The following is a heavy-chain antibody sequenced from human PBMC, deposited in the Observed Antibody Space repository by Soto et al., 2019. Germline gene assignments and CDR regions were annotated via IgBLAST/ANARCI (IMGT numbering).Heavy chain of an antibody. Sequence: QVQLVQSGAEVKKPGASVKVSCKASGYPFTTYHLHWVRQAPGQGLEWMGIVYVTGTGTRSAQKFQGRLTMTGDRSTSTVYMELSSLRSEDTAFYYCARPEAYGSGSYYFDSWGQGTLVTVSS. CDR2: VYVTGTGT. CDR3: ARPEAYGSGSYYFDS. V-gene: IGHV1-46*01. D-gene: IGHD3-10*01. J-gene: IGHJ4*02. CDR1: GYPFTTYH.